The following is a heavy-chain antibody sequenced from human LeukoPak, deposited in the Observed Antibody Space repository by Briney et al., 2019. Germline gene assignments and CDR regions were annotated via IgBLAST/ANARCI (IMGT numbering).Heavy chain of an antibody. V-gene: IGHV3-30*04. CDR3: VKDGYCGAASCYGWFDP. D-gene: IGHD2-2*03. J-gene: IGHJ5*02. CDR2: ISYDGSDK. CDR1: GSDFSRYT. Sequence: PGRSLRLSCAASGSDFSRYTMHWVRQAPGKGLEWVAVISYDGSDKYYADSVKGRFTISRDNSKNTLYVQMNSLRLEDTAVYYCVKDGYCGAASCYGWFDPWGQGTLVTVSS.